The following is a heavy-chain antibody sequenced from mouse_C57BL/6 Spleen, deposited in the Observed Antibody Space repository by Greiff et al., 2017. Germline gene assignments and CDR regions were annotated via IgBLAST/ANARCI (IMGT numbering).Heavy chain of an antibody. V-gene: IGHV6-6*01. CDR3: TRPFYGLYFDY. Sequence: EVQLQQSGGGLVQPGGSMKLSCAASGFTFSDAWMDWVRQSPEKGLEWVAEIRNKANNHATYNAESVKGRFTISRDDSKSSVYLQMNSLRAEDTGIYYCTRPFYGLYFDYWGQGTTLTVSS. CDR1: GFTFSDAW. CDR2: IRNKANNHAT. D-gene: IGHD2-10*01. J-gene: IGHJ2*01.